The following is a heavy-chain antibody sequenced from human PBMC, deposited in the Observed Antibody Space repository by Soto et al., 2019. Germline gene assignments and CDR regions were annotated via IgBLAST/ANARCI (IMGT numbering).Heavy chain of an antibody. J-gene: IGHJ5*02. CDR3: AHRRGLYRQRITIFGVPSDNWFDP. CDR1: GYTLTDLS. CDR2: FDPEDGET. D-gene: IGHD3-3*01. Sequence: ASVKVSCKVSGYTLTDLSMHWVRQAPGKGLEWMGGFDPEDGETIYAQKFQGRLTITKDTSKNQVVLTMTNMDPVDTATYYCAHRRGLYRQRITIFGVPSDNWFDPWGQGTLVTVSS. V-gene: IGHV1-24*01.